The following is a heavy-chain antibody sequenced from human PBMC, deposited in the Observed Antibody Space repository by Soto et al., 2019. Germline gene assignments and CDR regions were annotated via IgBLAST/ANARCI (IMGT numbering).Heavy chain of an antibody. D-gene: IGHD3-22*01. CDR1: GGSISSGGYS. CDR2: IYHSGST. V-gene: IGHV4-30-2*01. CDR3: ARGGYYDSSGYPSFDY. Sequence: NPSETLSLTCAVSGGSISSGGYSWSWIRQPPGKGLEWIGYIYHSGSTYYNPSLKSRVTISVDRSKNQFSLKLSSVTAADTAVYYCARGGYYDSSGYPSFDYWGQGTLVTVSS. J-gene: IGHJ4*02.